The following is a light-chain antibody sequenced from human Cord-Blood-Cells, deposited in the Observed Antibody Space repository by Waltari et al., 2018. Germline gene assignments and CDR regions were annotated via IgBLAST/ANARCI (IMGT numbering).Light chain of an antibody. Sequence: QSALTQPASVSGSPGQSITIYCTGTSSDVGGYNYVSWYQQHPGKAPKLMIYDVSNRPSGVSNRFSGSKSGNTASLTISGLQAEDEADYYCSSYTSRSSYVLGTGTKVTVL. V-gene: IGLV2-14*03. J-gene: IGLJ1*01. CDR1: SSDVGGYNY. CDR3: SSYTSRSSYV. CDR2: DVS.